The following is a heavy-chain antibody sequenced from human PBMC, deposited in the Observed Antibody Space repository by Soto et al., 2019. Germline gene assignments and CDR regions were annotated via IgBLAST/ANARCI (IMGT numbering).Heavy chain of an antibody. CDR2: IIPILGIA. D-gene: IGHD5-12*01. Sequence: QVQLVQSGAEVKKPGSSVKVSCKASGGTFSSYTISWVRQAPGQGLEWMGRIIPILGIANYAQKFQGRGTITADKSTSTAYMELSSLRSEDTAVYYCARDRYSGYDRRGGLDYWGQGTLVTVSS. CDR3: ARDRYSGYDRRGGLDY. J-gene: IGHJ4*02. CDR1: GGTFSSYT. V-gene: IGHV1-69*08.